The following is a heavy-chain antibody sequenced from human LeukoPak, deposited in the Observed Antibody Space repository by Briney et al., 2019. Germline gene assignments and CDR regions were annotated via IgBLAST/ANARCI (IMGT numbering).Heavy chain of an antibody. CDR1: GGTFSSYA. CDR2: IIPIFGTA. V-gene: IGHV1-69*05. CDR3: AREGIVATID. D-gene: IGHD5-12*01. Sequence: GASVKVSCKASGGTFSSYAISWVRQAPEQGLEWMGGIIPIFGTANYTQKFQGRVTITTDESTSTAYMELSSLRSEDTAVYYCAREGIVATIDWGQGTLVTVSS. J-gene: IGHJ4*02.